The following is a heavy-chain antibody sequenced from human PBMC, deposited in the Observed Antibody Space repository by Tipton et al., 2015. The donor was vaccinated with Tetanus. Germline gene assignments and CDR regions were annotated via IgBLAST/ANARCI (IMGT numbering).Heavy chain of an antibody. CDR3: ARDRGGAYDY. V-gene: IGHV3-7*01. CDR1: GFTFSDYY. CDR2: IKEDGSEK. D-gene: IGHD4-23*01. J-gene: IGHJ4*02. Sequence: SLRLSCAASGFTFSDYYMSWIRQAPGKGLEWVANIKEDGSEKYYVDSVKGRFTMSRDNAKNSLFLQMNSLRAEDTAVYYCARDRGGAYDYWGQGTLVTVSS.